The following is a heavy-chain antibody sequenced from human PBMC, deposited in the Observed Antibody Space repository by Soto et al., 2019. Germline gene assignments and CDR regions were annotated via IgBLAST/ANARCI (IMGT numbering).Heavy chain of an antibody. J-gene: IGHJ4*02. Sequence: VQLAESGGGVVQPGRSLRLSCATSGFNFSDYAMHWVRQAPGKGPEYVAVFSYDGIYKFYADSVKGRFTISRDNSKNTLYLEMNNLRVEDTAVYFWAREGRNPSLRGSNGLAHWGKGTLVTVPS. CDR2: FSYDGIYK. CDR3: AREGRNPSLRGSNGLAH. D-gene: IGHD3-10*01. CDR1: GFNFSDYA. V-gene: IGHV3-30-3*01.